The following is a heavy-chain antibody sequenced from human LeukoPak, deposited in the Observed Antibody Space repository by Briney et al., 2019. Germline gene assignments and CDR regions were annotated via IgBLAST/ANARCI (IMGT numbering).Heavy chain of an antibody. V-gene: IGHV3-21*01. Sequence: GGSLRLSCAASGFTFSSYSMNWVRQAPGKVLEWVSSISSSSSYIYYADSVKGRFTISRDNAKNSLYLQMNSLRAEDTAVYYCARMGVDIVATGGYWGQGTLVTVSS. CDR2: ISSSSSYI. CDR1: GFTFSSYS. D-gene: IGHD5-12*01. J-gene: IGHJ4*02. CDR3: ARMGVDIVATGGY.